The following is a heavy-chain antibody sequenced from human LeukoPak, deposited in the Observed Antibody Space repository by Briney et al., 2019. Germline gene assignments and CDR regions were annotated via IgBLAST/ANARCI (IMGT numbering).Heavy chain of an antibody. J-gene: IGHJ5*02. Sequence: ASVKVSCKASRGTFSSYALIWVRQAPGQGLEWMGGIIPTFGTAAYEQKFQGRVTISPDESTSTAYMELSSLTSEDTGVYYCARDLAMVRGARYRPYNWFDPWGQGTLVTVSS. CDR1: RGTFSSYA. CDR3: ARDLAMVRGARYRPYNWFDP. V-gene: IGHV1-69*13. CDR2: IIPTFGTA. D-gene: IGHD3-10*01.